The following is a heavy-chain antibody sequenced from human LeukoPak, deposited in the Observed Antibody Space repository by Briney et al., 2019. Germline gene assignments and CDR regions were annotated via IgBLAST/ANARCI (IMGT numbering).Heavy chain of an antibody. CDR1: GYTFTSSG. Sequence: ASVKVSCKASGYTFTSSGISWVRQAPGQGLEWMGWISTYTGYSKYAQNLQGSVTMTADTSTSTAYMELSSLRSDDTAVYYCAKNSSGGYSDYWGQGTLVTVSS. CDR3: AKNSSGGYSDY. D-gene: IGHD6-19*01. V-gene: IGHV1-18*01. J-gene: IGHJ4*02. CDR2: ISTYTGYS.